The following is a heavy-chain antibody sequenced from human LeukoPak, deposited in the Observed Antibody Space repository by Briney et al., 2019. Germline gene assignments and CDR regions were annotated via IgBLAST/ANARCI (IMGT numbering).Heavy chain of an antibody. D-gene: IGHD5-18*01. J-gene: IGHJ4*02. V-gene: IGHV1-46*01. CDR3: ASDFGYSYGYGYFDY. CDR1: GYTFTSYY. CDR2: INPSGGST. Sequence: ASVKVSCKASGYTFTSYYMHWVRQAPGQGLEWMGIINPSGGSTSYAQKFQGRVTMTRDTSTSTVYMELSSLRSEDTAVYYCASDFGYSYGYGYFDYWGQGTLVSVSS.